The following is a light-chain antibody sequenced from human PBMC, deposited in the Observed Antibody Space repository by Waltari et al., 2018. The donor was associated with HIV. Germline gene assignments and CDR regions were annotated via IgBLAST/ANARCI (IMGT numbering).Light chain of an antibody. CDR3: QQYNNWPPLT. CDR2: GAS. Sequence: EIVMTQSPATLSVSPGERATLSCRASQSVSSKLAWYQQKPGQAPRLLIDGASTRATAIPARFSGSGSGTEFTLTISSLQSEDFAVYYCQQYNNWPPLTFGGGTKVEIK. CDR1: QSVSSK. V-gene: IGKV3-15*01. J-gene: IGKJ4*01.